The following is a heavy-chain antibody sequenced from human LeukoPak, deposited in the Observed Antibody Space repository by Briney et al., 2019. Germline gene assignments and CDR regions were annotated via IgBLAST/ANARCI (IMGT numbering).Heavy chain of an antibody. Sequence: PGGSLRLSCAASEFTLSSYEMNWVRQAPGKGLEWISFISSRGSSIYYADSVKGRFTISRDNAKNSLYLQMNSLRAEDTAVYYCARDSGSYRGFDYWGQGTLVTVSS. J-gene: IGHJ4*02. D-gene: IGHD1-26*01. V-gene: IGHV3-48*03. CDR1: EFTLSSYE. CDR3: ARDSGSYRGFDY. CDR2: ISSRGSSI.